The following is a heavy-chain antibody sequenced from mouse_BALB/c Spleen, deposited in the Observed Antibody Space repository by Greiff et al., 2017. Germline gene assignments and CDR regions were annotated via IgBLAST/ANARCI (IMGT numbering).Heavy chain of an antibody. Sequence: DVLLVESGGDLVKPGGSLKLSCAASGFTFSSYGMSWVRQTPDKRLEWVATISSGGSYTYYPDSVKGRFTISRDNAKNTLYLQMSSLKSEDTAMYYCARRPDRYEDWYFDVWGAGTTVTVSS. D-gene: IGHD1-1*01. CDR2: ISSGGSYT. CDR1: GFTFSSYG. J-gene: IGHJ1*01. V-gene: IGHV5-6*01. CDR3: ARRPDRYEDWYFDV.